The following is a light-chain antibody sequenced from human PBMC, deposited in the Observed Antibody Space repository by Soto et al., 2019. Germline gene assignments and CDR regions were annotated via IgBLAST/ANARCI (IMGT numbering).Light chain of an antibody. CDR3: CSYAGSQVV. V-gene: IGLV2-11*01. CDR1: SSDVGGYNY. Sequence: QSVLTQPRSVSGSPGQSVTISCTGTSSDVGGYNYVSWYQQHPGKAPKLMIYDVTKRPSGVPDRFSASKSGNTASLTISGLQAEDEADYYCCSYAGSQVVFGGGTKLTV. J-gene: IGLJ2*01. CDR2: DVT.